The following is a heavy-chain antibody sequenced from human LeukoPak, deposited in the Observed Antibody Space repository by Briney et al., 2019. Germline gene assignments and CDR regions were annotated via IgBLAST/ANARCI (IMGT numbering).Heavy chain of an antibody. CDR2: ISDSGGDT. Sequence: GGSLRLSCAASGFTFSNYAMSWVRQAPGKGLEWVSAISDSGGDTYYADSVKGRFTISRDNSKNTLYLQVNSLRAEDTAVYHCAKFYGGLGNYIRWGQGTLVTVCS. V-gene: IGHV3-23*01. D-gene: IGHD4-23*01. CDR3: AKFYGGLGNYIR. J-gene: IGHJ4*02. CDR1: GFTFSNYA.